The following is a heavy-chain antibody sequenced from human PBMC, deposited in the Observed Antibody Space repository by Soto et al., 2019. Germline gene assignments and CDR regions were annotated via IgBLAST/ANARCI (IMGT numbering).Heavy chain of an antibody. CDR1: GYTFTGYY. CDR2: INPNSGDT. CDR3: AKGGAIVAAGTRVYLYNTMDV. D-gene: IGHD1-26*01. V-gene: IGHV1-2*02. J-gene: IGHJ6*02. Sequence: ASVKVSCKASGYTFTGYYVHWVRQAPGQGLEWMGWINPNSGDTYLAQRFQGRVTMNRDTSIGTAYMELRGLTSDDTAEYYCAKGGAIVAAGTRVYLYNTMDVWGQGTTVTVSS.